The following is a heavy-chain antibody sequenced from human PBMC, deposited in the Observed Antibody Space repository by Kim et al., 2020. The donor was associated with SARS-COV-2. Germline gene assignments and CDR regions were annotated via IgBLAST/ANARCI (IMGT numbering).Heavy chain of an antibody. CDR1: GFTVSSNY. CDR3: ARGASAAGTL. V-gene: IGHV3-53*01. CDR2: IYGGGKT. Sequence: GGSLRLSCAASGFTVSSNYMTWVRQAPGKGLECVSVIYGGGKTYYRDSVTGRITISRDNSTNTLYLQMTSLRAEDTAVYYDARGASAAGTLWGQGTPVTVSS. D-gene: IGHD6-13*01. J-gene: IGHJ4*02.